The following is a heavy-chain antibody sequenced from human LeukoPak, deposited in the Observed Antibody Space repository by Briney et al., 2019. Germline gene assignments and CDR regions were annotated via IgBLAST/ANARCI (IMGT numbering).Heavy chain of an antibody. CDR1: GGSISSYY. CDR3: ARVYRQLAHNWFDP. V-gene: IGHV4-59*01. Sequence: SETLSLTCTVSGGSISSYYWSWIRQPPGKGLEWIGCIYYSGSTNYNPSLKSRVTISVDTSKNQFSLKLSSVTAADTAVYYCARVYRQLAHNWFDPWGQGTLVTVSS. CDR2: IYYSGST. D-gene: IGHD6-13*01. J-gene: IGHJ5*02.